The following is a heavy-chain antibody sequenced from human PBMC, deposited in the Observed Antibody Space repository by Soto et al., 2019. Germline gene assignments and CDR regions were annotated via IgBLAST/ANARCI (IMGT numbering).Heavy chain of an antibody. CDR2: ICGYNGDT. D-gene: IGHD1-26*01. Sequence: QVQLVQSGGEVKKPGASVKVSCKTSGYTFTRYGISWVRQAPGQGLEWMGWICGYNGDTNYAQKFQDRVTMTIDTSTTTVYMERRSLTSDDTAVYYCAKKGQLPYYYYGMDVWGQGTTVTVSS. J-gene: IGHJ6*02. V-gene: IGHV1-18*01. CDR1: GYTFTRYG. CDR3: AKKGQLPYYYYGMDV.